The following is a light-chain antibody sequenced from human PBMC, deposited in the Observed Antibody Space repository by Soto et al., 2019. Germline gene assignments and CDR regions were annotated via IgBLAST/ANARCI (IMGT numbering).Light chain of an antibody. V-gene: IGLV2-14*01. J-gene: IGLJ1*01. Sequence: QSVLTQPASVSGSPGQSITISCTGTSGDVGAYDFVSWYQHHPGKAPRLVIYDVSRRPAGASDRFSGSKSGSTASLTISSLQDEEEADYYCVSFNVHYSYVFGTGTKVTVL. CDR2: DVS. CDR1: SGDVGAYDF. CDR3: VSFNVHYSYV.